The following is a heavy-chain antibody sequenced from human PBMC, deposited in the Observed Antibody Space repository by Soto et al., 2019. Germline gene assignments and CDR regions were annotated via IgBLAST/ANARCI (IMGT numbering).Heavy chain of an antibody. V-gene: IGHV3-74*01. J-gene: IGHJ4*02. CDR1: GFTFSSYW. CDR2: INSDGSST. D-gene: IGHD1-26*01. CDR3: ARDGAPYYNDDRFVGKDYFDL. Sequence: GGSLRLSSAASGFTFSSYWMHWVRQAPGKGLVWVSRINSDGSSTSYADSVKGRFTISRDNAKNTLYLQMNSLRAEDTAVNYCARDGAPYYNDDRFVGKDYFDLWGQGTQVTVSS.